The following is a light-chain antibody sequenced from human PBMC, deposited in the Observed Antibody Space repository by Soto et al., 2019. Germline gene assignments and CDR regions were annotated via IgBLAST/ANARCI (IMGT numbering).Light chain of an antibody. CDR2: RAS. CDR1: QAINNY. J-gene: IGKJ5*01. Sequence: DIQMTQSPSSLSASVGDRVTVTCRASQAINNYLNWYQQKPGKAPKLLIYRASTLQSGVPLRFRGSGSGTDFTFTISRLQPEDIATYYCQQYENLPTFGQGTRLEIK. V-gene: IGKV1-33*01. CDR3: QQYENLPT.